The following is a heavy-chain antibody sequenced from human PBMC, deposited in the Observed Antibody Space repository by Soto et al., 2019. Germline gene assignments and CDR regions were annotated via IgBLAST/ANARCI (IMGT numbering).Heavy chain of an antibody. J-gene: IGHJ4*02. V-gene: IGHV3-30*18. Sequence: QVQLVESGGGVVQPGRSLRLSCVASGFTFSSYGMHWVRQAPGKGLEWVAIISYDGSNTYYADSVKGRFTISRDNSTNTLYREMNSLRAEDTSVYYCAKEGGLSGSYDISSSYYFDYWGQGTLVTVSS. CDR3: AKEGGLSGSYDISSSYYFDY. CDR1: GFTFSSYG. CDR2: ISYDGSNT. D-gene: IGHD1-26*01.